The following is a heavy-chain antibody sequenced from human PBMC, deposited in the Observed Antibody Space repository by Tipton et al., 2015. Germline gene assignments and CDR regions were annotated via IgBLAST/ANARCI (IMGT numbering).Heavy chain of an antibody. D-gene: IGHD2-21*02. CDR2: LYFSGNT. Sequence: TLSLTCTVSGGSISSSSYYWAWIRQPPGKGLEWIGSLYFSGNTYYNPSLKSRVTISIDRFKNQFSLKLSSVTAADTAVYYCASPSLPHDRGDYYFQSWGQGSLVTVSS. J-gene: IGHJ4*02. CDR3: ASPSLPHDRGDYYFQS. V-gene: IGHV4-39*01. CDR1: GGSISSSSYY.